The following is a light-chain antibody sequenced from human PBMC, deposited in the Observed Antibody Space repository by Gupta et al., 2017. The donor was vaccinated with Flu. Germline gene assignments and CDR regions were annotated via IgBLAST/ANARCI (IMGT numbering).Light chain of an antibody. J-gene: IGLJ1*01. V-gene: IGLV3-21*02. Sequence: SYVLTQPPSVSVAPGQTAKVTCGGNNIGSKSVQWYQQKPGQAPVLVIYDDRDRPSGIPELFSGSNSGNTATLIISRVEAGDEADYYCQVWDTISTYVFGSGTEVTVL. CDR1: NIGSKS. CDR2: DDR. CDR3: QVWDTISTYV.